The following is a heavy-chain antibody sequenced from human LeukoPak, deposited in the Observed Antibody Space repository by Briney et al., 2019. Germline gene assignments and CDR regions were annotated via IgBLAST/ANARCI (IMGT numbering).Heavy chain of an antibody. CDR2: IYPGDSDT. CDR1: GYSFTSYW. CDR3: ASDYDILTGRPRAFDI. V-gene: IGHV5-51*01. J-gene: IGHJ3*02. Sequence: PGESLKISCKDSGYSFTSYWIGWVRPMPGKGLEWMGIIYPGDSDTRYSPSFQGQVTISADKSISTAYLQWSSLKASDTAMYYCASDYDILTGRPRAFDIWGQGTMVTVSS. D-gene: IGHD3-9*01.